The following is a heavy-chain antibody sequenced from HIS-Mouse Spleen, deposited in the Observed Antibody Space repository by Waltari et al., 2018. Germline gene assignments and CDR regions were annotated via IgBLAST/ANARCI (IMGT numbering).Heavy chain of an antibody. D-gene: IGHD6-13*01. CDR3: AREIPYSSSWYDWYFDL. CDR2: IDYSGTT. Sequence: QLQLQESGPGLVKPSETLSLTCTVSGGSISSSSYYWGWLRQHPGKGLEWIGSIDYSGTTYYNPSLKSRVTISVDTSKNQFSLKLSSVTAADTAVYYCAREIPYSSSWYDWYFDLWGRGTLVTVSS. J-gene: IGHJ2*01. V-gene: IGHV4-39*07. CDR1: GGSISSSSYY.